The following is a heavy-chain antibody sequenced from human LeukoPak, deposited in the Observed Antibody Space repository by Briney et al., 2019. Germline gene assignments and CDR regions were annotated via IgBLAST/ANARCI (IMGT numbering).Heavy chain of an antibody. V-gene: IGHV3-64D*06. Sequence: GGSLRLSCSASGFSFSSYGMHWVRQAPGKGLEYVSAISSNGGSTYYADSVKGRVTISRDNSKNTLYLQMSSLRAEDTAVYYCVKGSAVAGFEYWGQGTLATVSS. J-gene: IGHJ4*02. CDR2: ISSNGGST. CDR1: GFSFSSYG. D-gene: IGHD6-19*01. CDR3: VKGSAVAGFEY.